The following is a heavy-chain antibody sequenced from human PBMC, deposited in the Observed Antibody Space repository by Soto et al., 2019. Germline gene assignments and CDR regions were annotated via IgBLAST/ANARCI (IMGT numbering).Heavy chain of an antibody. J-gene: IGHJ3*02. V-gene: IGHV3-23*01. CDR2: ISGSGGST. CDR3: ANVWTLNI. CDR1: GFTFSTYG. D-gene: IGHD3-16*01. Sequence: EVQLLESGGGLVQPGGSLRLPCAASGFTFSTYGMTWVRQAPGKGLEWVSTISGSGGSTYYADSVKGRFTISRANSKNTLYLQMNSLRVEDAAVYYCANVWTLNIWGQGTMVTVSS.